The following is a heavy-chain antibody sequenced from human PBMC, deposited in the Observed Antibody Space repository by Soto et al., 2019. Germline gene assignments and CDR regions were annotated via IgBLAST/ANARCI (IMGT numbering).Heavy chain of an antibody. Sequence: QVQLVESGGGVVQPGRSLRLSCAASGFTFSSYGMHWVRQAPGKGLEWVAVISYDGSNKYYADSVKGRFTISRDNCKNTLYLQMNSLRAEDTAVYYCAKDGADELYYFDYWGQGTLVTVSS. V-gene: IGHV3-30*18. CDR3: AKDGADELYYFDY. J-gene: IGHJ4*02. CDR2: ISYDGSNK. D-gene: IGHD1-1*01. CDR1: GFTFSSYG.